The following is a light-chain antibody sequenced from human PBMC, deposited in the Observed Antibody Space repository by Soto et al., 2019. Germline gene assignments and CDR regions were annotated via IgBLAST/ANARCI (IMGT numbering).Light chain of an antibody. CDR3: SSYTRTSSVI. Sequence: QSALTQPASVSGSPGQSIAISCTGTSSDIGAYAYVSWYQQHPGKVPKLIVFDVNYRPSGVSSRFSGSKSGNTASLTISGLQAEDEADDYCSSYTRTSSVIFGGGTKVTVL. V-gene: IGLV2-14*03. CDR2: DVN. CDR1: SSDIGAYAY. J-gene: IGLJ2*01.